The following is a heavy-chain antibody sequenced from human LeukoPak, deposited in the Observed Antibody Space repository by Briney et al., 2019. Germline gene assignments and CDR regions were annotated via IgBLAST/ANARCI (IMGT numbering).Heavy chain of an antibody. CDR2: IHPEGNEK. V-gene: IGHV3-7*04. CDR1: GFTFSNFW. J-gene: IGHJ4*02. CDR3: ARGDDFSGDH. D-gene: IGHD1-1*01. Sequence: AGGSLRLSCAVSGFTFSNFWMSWVRQAPGRGLEWVANIHPEGNEKYHVESVKGRFTISRDNAKNLLFLQMNGLRVEGTAVYYCARGDDFSGDHWGQGTLVTVSS.